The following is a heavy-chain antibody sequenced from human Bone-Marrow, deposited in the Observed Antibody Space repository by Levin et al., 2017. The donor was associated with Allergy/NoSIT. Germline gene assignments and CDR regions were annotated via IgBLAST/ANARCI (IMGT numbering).Heavy chain of an antibody. CDR3: ARTRITIFGVAPMGYYYYGMDG. J-gene: IGHJ6*02. D-gene: IGHD3-3*01. CDR2: ISYDGSNK. Sequence: SCAASGFTFSSYAMHWVRQAPGKGLEWVAVISYDGSNKYYADSVKGRFTISRDNSKNTLYLQMNSLRAEDTAVYYCARTRITIFGVAPMGYYYYGMDGWGQGTTVTVSS. V-gene: IGHV3-30*04. CDR1: GFTFSSYA.